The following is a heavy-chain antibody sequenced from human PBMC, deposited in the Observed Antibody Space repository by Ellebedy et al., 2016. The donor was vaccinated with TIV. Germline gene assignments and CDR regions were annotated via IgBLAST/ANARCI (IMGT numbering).Heavy chain of an antibody. J-gene: IGHJ4*02. CDR2: ITGRGDST. CDR1: GLTFSSYV. D-gene: IGHD3-9*01. V-gene: IGHV3-23*01. CDR3: AKGGYYNLDY. Sequence: GGSLRLXXAASGLTFSSYVMNWVRQAPGKGLEWVSAITGRGDSTYYADAVKGRFTISRDNSKNTLYLQMNGLRAEDTAVFYCAKGGYYNLDYWGPGILVTVSS.